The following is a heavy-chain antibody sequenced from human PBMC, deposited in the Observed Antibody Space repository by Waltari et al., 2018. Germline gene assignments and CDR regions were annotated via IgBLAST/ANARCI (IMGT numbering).Heavy chain of an antibody. CDR1: GGSITSSNYY. CDR2: VLYHGDT. V-gene: IGHV4-39*01. Sequence: QVQLQESGPGLLKPSETLSLTCSFSGGSITSSNYYWGWIRQPPGKGLEWFGSVLYHGDTYYNPSLKSRVTVSVDTSKNQVSLKLSSVTAADTAVYYCTRASIFGVALDAFDLWGQGTMVSVSS. J-gene: IGHJ3*01. D-gene: IGHD3-3*01. CDR3: TRASIFGVALDAFDL.